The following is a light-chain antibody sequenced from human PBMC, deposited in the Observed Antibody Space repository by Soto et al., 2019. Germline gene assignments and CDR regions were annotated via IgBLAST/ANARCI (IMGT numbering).Light chain of an antibody. CDR3: SSYTSSSTLLYV. V-gene: IGLV2-14*01. CDR2: EVS. CDR1: SSDVGGYNY. J-gene: IGLJ1*01. Sequence: QSVLTQPASVSGSPGQSITIAFTGTSSDVGGYNYVSWYQQHPGKAPKLMIYEVSNRPSGVSNRFSGSKSGNTASLTISGLQAEDEADYYCSSYTSSSTLLYVFGTGTKVTV.